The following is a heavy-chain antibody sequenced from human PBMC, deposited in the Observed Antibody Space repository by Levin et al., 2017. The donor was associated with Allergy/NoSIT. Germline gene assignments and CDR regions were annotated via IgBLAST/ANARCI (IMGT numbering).Heavy chain of an antibody. CDR1: GGSISSSNW. CDR2: IYHSGST. CDR3: ARVPGYSSSGNWFDP. V-gene: IGHV4-4*02. Sequence: SETLSLTCAVSGGSISSSNWWSWVRQPPGKGLEWIGEIYHSGSTNYNPSLKSRVTISVDKSKNQFSLKLSSVTAADTAVYYCARVPGYSSSGNWFDPWGQGTLVTVSS. J-gene: IGHJ5*02. D-gene: IGHD6-13*01.